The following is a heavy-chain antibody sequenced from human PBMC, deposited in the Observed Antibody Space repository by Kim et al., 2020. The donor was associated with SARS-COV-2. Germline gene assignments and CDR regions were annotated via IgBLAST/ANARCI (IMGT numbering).Heavy chain of an antibody. Sequence: GGSLRLSCAASGFTFSSYGMHWVRLAPGKGLEWVAVISSDGSNKYYADPVKGRFTISRDNSKNTLDLQMNSLRAEDTAVYYCARGGYSGYDSLSLEHWGQGTLVTVSS. V-gene: IGHV3-33*01. CDR1: GFTFSSYG. CDR2: ISSDGSNK. D-gene: IGHD5-12*01. J-gene: IGHJ4*02. CDR3: ARGGYSGYDSLSLEH.